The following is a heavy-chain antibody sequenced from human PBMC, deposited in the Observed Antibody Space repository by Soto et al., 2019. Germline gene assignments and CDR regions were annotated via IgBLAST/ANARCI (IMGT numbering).Heavy chain of an antibody. CDR1: GFTFSDYW. Sequence: EVQLVESGGGLVQPGGSRRLSCAASGFTFSDYWMHWFRQAPGKGLVWVSRIRGGGSSTSHADSVKGRLTISRDNAKDTLYLQMNSLTVEDTAIYYCARVAVAAPRSWYFDLWGRGTLVTVSS. J-gene: IGHJ2*01. D-gene: IGHD6-13*01. CDR2: IRGGGSST. CDR3: ARVAVAAPRSWYFDL. V-gene: IGHV3-74*01.